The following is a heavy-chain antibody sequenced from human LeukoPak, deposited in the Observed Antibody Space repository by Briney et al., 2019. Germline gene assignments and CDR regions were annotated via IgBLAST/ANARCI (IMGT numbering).Heavy chain of an antibody. D-gene: IGHD2-15*01. Sequence: SETLSLTCTVSGGSISSSSYYWGWIRQPPGKGLEWIGSIYYSGSTYYNPSLKSRVTISVDTSKNQFSLKLSSVTAADTAVYYCTRDGDLGYCSGGSCYSPGYFDYWGQGTLVTVSS. V-gene: IGHV4-39*07. CDR2: IYYSGST. CDR1: GGSISSSSYY. J-gene: IGHJ4*02. CDR3: TRDGDLGYCSGGSCYSPGYFDY.